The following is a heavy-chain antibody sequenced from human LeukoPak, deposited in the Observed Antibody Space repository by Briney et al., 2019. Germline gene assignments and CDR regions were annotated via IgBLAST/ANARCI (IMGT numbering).Heavy chain of an antibody. Sequence: GGTLRLSCAASGFTFSSYGMSWVRQAPGKGLEWVSAISSSGSTIYYADSVKGRFTISRDNAKNSLYLQMNSLRAEDTAVYYCAREYYDYAFDIWGQGTMVTVSS. V-gene: IGHV3-48*04. CDR1: GFTFSSYG. CDR3: AREYYDYAFDI. J-gene: IGHJ3*02. D-gene: IGHD3-22*01. CDR2: ISSSGSTI.